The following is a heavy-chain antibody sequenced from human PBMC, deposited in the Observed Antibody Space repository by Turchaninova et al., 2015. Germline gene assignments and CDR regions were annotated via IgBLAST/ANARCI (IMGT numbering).Heavy chain of an antibody. Sequence: QVQLQESGPGLVQPSETLSLTCAVSGYPIRTGSCWGWIRQPPGKGLEWIGSIYHRGSTYYNPPLKSRVTMSVDTSKNQFSLKLISVTAADTAVYYCARLFYSDSSRFDYWGQGTLVTVSS. J-gene: IGHJ4*02. CDR3: ARLFYSDSSRFDY. V-gene: IGHV4-38-2*01. CDR1: GYPIRTGSC. D-gene: IGHD3-22*01. CDR2: IYHRGST.